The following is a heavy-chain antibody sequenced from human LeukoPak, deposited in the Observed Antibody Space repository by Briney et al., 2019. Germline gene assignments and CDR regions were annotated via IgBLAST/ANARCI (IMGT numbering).Heavy chain of an antibody. Sequence: EPSETLSLTCAVHGASFSGYSWSWVRQSPGKGLEWIGEVNRVGYTIYNPSLKSRVTISIDTSTTQFSLRLTSVTVADTAVYFCARVRVVSDYNWFDPWGQGTLVTVSS. J-gene: IGHJ5*02. V-gene: IGHV4-34*01. CDR2: VNRVGYT. CDR3: ARVRVVSDYNWFDP. D-gene: IGHD6-25*01. CDR1: GASFSGYS.